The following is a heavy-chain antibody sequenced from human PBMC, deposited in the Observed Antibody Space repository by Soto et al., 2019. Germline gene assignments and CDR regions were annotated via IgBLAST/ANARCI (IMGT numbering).Heavy chain of an antibody. V-gene: IGHV3-11*01. CDR3: ERDTKRRDGYNFDS. CDR1: GFIFTDYS. Sequence: PGGSLRLSCAASGFIFTDYSMTWIRQAPGKGLEWVSYISNGDETTQYADSVKGRFTVSRDNAKKVLFLQMSSLRVDDTAVYYCERDTKRRDGYNFDSWGRGALVTVSS. CDR2: ISNGDETT. J-gene: IGHJ4*02. D-gene: IGHD5-12*01.